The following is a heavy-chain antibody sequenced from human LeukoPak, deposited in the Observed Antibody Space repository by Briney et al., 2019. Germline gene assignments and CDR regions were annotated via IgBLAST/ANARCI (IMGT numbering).Heavy chain of an antibody. D-gene: IGHD5-24*01. Sequence: GRSLRLSCAASGFTFSSYAMRWVRQAPGKGLEWVAVISYDGSNKYYADSVKGRFTISRDNSKNTLYLQMNSLRAEDTAVYYCARGLVEMATILYYWGQGTLVTVSS. V-gene: IGHV3-30*01. CDR2: ISYDGSNK. CDR1: GFTFSSYA. CDR3: ARGLVEMATILYY. J-gene: IGHJ4*02.